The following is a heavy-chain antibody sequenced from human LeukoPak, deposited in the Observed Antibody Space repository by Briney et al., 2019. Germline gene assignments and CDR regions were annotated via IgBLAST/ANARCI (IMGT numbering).Heavy chain of an antibody. CDR3: ARDLTGYCSGGSCYSDY. Sequence: ASVKVSCKASGYTFTSCAISWVRQAPGQGLEWMGWISAYNGNTNYAQKFQGRVTITADKSTSTAYMELSSLRSEDTAVYYCARDLTGYCSGGSCYSDYWGQGTLVTVSS. CDR1: GYTFTSCA. CDR2: ISAYNGNT. D-gene: IGHD2-15*01. J-gene: IGHJ4*02. V-gene: IGHV1-18*01.